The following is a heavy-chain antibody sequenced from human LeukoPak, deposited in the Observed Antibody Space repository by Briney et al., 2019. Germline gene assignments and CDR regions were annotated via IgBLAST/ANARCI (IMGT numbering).Heavy chain of an antibody. V-gene: IGHV3-21*01. CDR3: ARDMGQGVIAALTNDY. Sequence: GGSLRLSCAASGFTFSSYSMNWVRQAPGKGLEWVSSISSSSSYIYYADSVKGRFTISRDNAKNSLYLQMNSLRAEDTAVYYCARDMGQGVIAALTNDYWGQGTLVSVSS. CDR1: GFTFSSYS. J-gene: IGHJ4*02. CDR2: ISSSSSYI. D-gene: IGHD6-6*01.